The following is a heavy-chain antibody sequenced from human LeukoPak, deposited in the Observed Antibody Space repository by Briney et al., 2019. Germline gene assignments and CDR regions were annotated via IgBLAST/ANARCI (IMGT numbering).Heavy chain of an antibody. CDR2: IYYCGST. D-gene: IGHD3-3*01. CDR3: ARDQGRVTIFGVVPYGMDV. V-gene: IGHV4-59*01. Sequence: SETLSLTCTVSGGSISSYYWSWIRQPPGKGLEWIGYIYYCGSTNYNPSLKSRVTISVDTSKNQFSLKLSSVTAADTAVYYCARDQGRVTIFGVVPYGMDVWGQGTTVTVSS. J-gene: IGHJ6*02. CDR1: GGSISSYY.